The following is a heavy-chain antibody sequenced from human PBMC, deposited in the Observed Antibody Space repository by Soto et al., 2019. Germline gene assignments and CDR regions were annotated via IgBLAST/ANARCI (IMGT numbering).Heavy chain of an antibody. D-gene: IGHD3-3*01. Sequence: EVQLVQAGAEVKQPGESLRISCKGSGYSFTSYWITWVRQMPGKGLAWMGRIDPSDSYTNYSPSFQGHVTISADESISPASLHWISLQASDTAMYYCARLSRGRYYDFWSGYPRFDPWGQGTLVTVSS. J-gene: IGHJ5*02. CDR2: IDPSDSYT. V-gene: IGHV5-10-1*03. CDR3: ARLSRGRYYDFWSGYPRFDP. CDR1: GYSFTSYW.